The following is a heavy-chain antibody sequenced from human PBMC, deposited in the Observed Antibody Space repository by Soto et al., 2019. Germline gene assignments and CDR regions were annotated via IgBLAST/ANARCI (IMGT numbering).Heavy chain of an antibody. J-gene: IGHJ4*02. Sequence: QVQLQESGPGLVKPSQTLSLTCTVSGGSISSGDYYWSWIRQPPGKGLEWIGYIYYSGSTYYNPSLTSRVTTPVDTSKNQFSLKLSSVTAADTAVYYCARGYGDYEGFDYWGQGTLVTVSS. D-gene: IGHD4-17*01. V-gene: IGHV4-30-4*01. CDR3: ARGYGDYEGFDY. CDR1: GGSISSGDYY. CDR2: IYYSGST.